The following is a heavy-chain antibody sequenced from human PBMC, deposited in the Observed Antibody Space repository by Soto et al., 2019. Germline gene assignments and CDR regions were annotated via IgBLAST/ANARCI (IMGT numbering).Heavy chain of an antibody. Sequence: QVQLVQSGAEVKKPGASVKVSCKASGYTFTSYGISWVRQAPGQGLEWMGWISAYNGNTNYAQKLQGSVTMTTDTATSTADMELRSLRSDDTAVYYCARWAGATVTNYYYDGMDVWGQGTTVTVSS. J-gene: IGHJ6*02. CDR2: ISAYNGNT. CDR1: GYTFTSYG. CDR3: ARWAGATVTNYYYDGMDV. D-gene: IGHD4-17*01. V-gene: IGHV1-18*01.